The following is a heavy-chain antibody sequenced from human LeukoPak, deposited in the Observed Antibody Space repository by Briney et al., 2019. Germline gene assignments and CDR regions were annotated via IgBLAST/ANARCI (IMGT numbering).Heavy chain of an antibody. Sequence: SETLSLTCTVSGGSISSYYWSWIRQPPGKGLEWIGYIYYSGSTNYNPSLKSRVTMSVDTSKNQFSLKLSSVTAADTAVYYCARDRPHVLRYFDWTSNAYYYYYGMDVWGQGTTLTVSS. V-gene: IGHV4-59*01. D-gene: IGHD3-9*01. CDR3: ARDRPHVLRYFDWTSNAYYYYYGMDV. J-gene: IGHJ6*02. CDR1: GGSISSYY. CDR2: IYYSGST.